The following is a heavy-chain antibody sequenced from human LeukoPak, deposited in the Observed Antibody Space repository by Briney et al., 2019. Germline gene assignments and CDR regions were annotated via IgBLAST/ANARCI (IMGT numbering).Heavy chain of an antibody. Sequence: GGSLRLSCAASGFTFSSSAMSWVRQAPGKGLEWVSAISNNGGYTYYADSVQGRFTISRDNSKSTLCLQMNSLRAEGTAVYYCVKQLGYCSDGSCYFPYWGQGTLVTVSS. D-gene: IGHD2-15*01. CDR3: VKQLGYCSDGSCYFPY. CDR1: GFTFSSSA. CDR2: ISNNGGYT. V-gene: IGHV3-23*01. J-gene: IGHJ4*02.